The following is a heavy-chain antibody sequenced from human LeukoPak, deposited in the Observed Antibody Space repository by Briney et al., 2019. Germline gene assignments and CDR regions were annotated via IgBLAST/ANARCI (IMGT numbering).Heavy chain of an antibody. V-gene: IGHV4-39*07. J-gene: IGHJ4*02. CDR2: IYYSGST. D-gene: IGHD5-18*01. CDR1: GGSISSSSYY. CDR3: AREESGYSYGYVVY. Sequence: SETLSLTCTVSGGSISSSSYYWGWIRQPPGKGLEWIGSIYYSGSTYYNPSLKSRVTISVDTSKNQFSLKLSSVTAADTAVYYCAREESGYSYGYVVYWGQGTLVTVSS.